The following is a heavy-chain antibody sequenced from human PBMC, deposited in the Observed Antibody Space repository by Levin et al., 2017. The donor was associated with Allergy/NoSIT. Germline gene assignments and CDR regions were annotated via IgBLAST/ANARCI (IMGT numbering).Heavy chain of an antibody. D-gene: IGHD5-24*01. Sequence: PGGSLRLSCAASGFTFSDAAMHWVRQASGKGLEWIGRIRTKGNNYATGYSESVKGRFTISRDDSKNTAYLQMNSLETEDTAVYYCTRLGGDGYNPKPDYWGQGTLVTVAS. CDR1: GFTFSDAA. CDR2: IRTKGNNYAT. CDR3: TRLGGDGYNPKPDY. V-gene: IGHV3-73*01. J-gene: IGHJ4*02.